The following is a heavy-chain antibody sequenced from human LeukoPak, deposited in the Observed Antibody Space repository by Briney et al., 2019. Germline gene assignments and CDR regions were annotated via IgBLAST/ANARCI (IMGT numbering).Heavy chain of an antibody. CDR3: TRELGATEFDY. J-gene: IGHJ4*02. CDR2: ISYDGSNK. CDR1: GSAFSGYP. V-gene: IGHV3-30-3*01. D-gene: IGHD1-26*01. Sequence: GGSLRLSCAASGSAFSGYPMHWVRQAPGKGLEWVAVISYDGSNKYYADPVKGRFTISRDNSKNTLYLQMNSLRDEDTAVYYCTRELGATEFDYWGQGTLVAVSS.